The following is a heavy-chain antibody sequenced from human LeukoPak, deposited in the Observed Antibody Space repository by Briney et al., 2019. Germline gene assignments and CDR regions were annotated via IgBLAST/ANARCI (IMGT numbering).Heavy chain of an antibody. J-gene: IGHJ6*03. CDR1: GFTVSSNY. D-gene: IGHD2-2*01. CDR3: TTVREVVVVPAAEDYYYYMDV. CDR2: IKSKTDGCTT. Sequence: GGSLRLSCAASGFTVSSNYMSWVRQAPGKGLEWVGRIKSKTDGCTTDYAAPVKGRFTISRDDSKNTLYLQMNSLKTEDTAVYYCTTVREVVVVPAAEDYYYYMDVWGKGTTVTVSS. V-gene: IGHV3-15*01.